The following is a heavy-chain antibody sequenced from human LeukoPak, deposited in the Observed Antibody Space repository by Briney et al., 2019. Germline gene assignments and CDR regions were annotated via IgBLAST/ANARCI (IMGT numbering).Heavy chain of an antibody. Sequence: SETLTLTCVVSGGSISSSNWWSWVRQPPEKGLEWIGEISHDGSTSYNPSLKSRVTISVDKSNNHFSLKLTSVTAADTAMYYCARGDNYVFDVWGRGTLVSVSS. V-gene: IGHV4-4*02. CDR2: ISHDGST. CDR1: GGSISSSNW. D-gene: IGHD5-24*01. CDR3: ARGDNYVFDV. J-gene: IGHJ2*01.